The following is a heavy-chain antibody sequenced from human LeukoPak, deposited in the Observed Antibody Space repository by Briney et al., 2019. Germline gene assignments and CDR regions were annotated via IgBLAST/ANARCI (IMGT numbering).Heavy chain of an antibody. D-gene: IGHD1-26*01. CDR3: AKVRGSYTPNPFDY. CDR2: ISYDGRNK. Sequence: GGSLRLSCAASGFTFNNYGMHWVRQAPGKGLEWVAVISYDGRNKHYPDSVKGRFTISRDISKNTLYLQMNSLRAEDTAVYYCAKVRGSYTPNPFDYWGQGTLVTVSS. V-gene: IGHV3-30*18. J-gene: IGHJ4*02. CDR1: GFTFNNYG.